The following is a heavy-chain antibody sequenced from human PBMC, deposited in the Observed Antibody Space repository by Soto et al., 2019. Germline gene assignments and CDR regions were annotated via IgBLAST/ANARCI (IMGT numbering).Heavy chain of an antibody. D-gene: IGHD3-3*01. CDR3: ARGKNYYDMPYGLDV. J-gene: IGHJ6*01. Sequence: KPSETLSLTCAVYGGSLIGYYWSWIRQPPGKGLEWIGEINHSGSTNYNPSLKSRVTISVDTSKNQFSLKLSSVTAADTAVYYCARGKNYYDMPYGLDVWGQGTTVTVS. CDR1: GGSLIGYY. CDR2: INHSGST. V-gene: IGHV4-34*01.